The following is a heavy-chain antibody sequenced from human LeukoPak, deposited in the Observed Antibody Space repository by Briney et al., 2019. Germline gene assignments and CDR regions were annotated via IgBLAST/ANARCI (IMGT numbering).Heavy chain of an antibody. D-gene: IGHD3-9*01. CDR3: AKDILRYFDSSFDF. CDR1: GFTFSSYW. J-gene: IGHJ4*02. CDR2: IKQDGSEK. V-gene: IGHV3-7*01. Sequence: GGSLRLSCAASGFTFSSYWMSWVRQAPGKGLEWVANIKQDGSEKYYVDSVKGRFTISRDNYQNTLYLQMKSLRAEDTAVYYRAKDILRYFDSSFDFWGQGTLVTVSS.